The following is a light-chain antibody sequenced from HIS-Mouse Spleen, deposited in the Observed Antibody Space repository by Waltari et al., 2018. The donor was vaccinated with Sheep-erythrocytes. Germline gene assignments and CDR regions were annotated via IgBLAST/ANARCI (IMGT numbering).Light chain of an antibody. CDR1: QSISSY. J-gene: IGKJ4*01. CDR3: QQSYSTPPT. CDR2: AAS. V-gene: IGKV1-39*01. Sequence: DIQMTQSLSSLPASVGDRSSITCRASQSISSYLNWDQPEPVKAPKLRLYAASSLQSGVPSRFTVSGSGTDFTLTISSLQPEDFATYYCQQSYSTPPTFGGGTKVEIK.